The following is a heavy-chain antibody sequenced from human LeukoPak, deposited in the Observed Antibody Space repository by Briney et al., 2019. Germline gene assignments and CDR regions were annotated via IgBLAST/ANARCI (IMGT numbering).Heavy chain of an antibody. CDR2: ISSGSSIT. CDR1: GFIFNNYE. D-gene: IGHD3-16*02. CDR3: ARLAKGAAFVFDY. J-gene: IGHJ4*02. Sequence: GGSLRLSCAASGFIFNNYEMTWVRQAPGRGLEWLSYISSGSSITYYAYSVKGRFTISRDNARNSLYLQMNSLRGEDSAIYYCARLAKGAAFVFDYWGQRTLVTVSS. V-gene: IGHV3-48*03.